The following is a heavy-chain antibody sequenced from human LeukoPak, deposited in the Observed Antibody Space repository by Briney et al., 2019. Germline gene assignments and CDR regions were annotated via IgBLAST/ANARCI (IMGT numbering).Heavy chain of an antibody. Sequence: SQTLSLTCAISGDSVSSNSAAWNWIRQSPSRGLEWLGRTYYRSKWYNDYAVSVKSRITINPDTSKNQFSLQLNSVTPEDTAVYYCARDFTVYSSGWSRGSGYYYYGMDVWGQGTTVTVSS. CDR2: TYYRSKWYN. V-gene: IGHV6-1*01. CDR3: ARDFTVYSSGWSRGSGYYYYGMDV. D-gene: IGHD6-19*01. CDR1: GDSVSSNSAA. J-gene: IGHJ6*02.